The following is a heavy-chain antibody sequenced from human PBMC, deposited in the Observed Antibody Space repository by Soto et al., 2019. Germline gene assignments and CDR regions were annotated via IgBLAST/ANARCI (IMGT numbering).Heavy chain of an antibody. CDR1: GGSISSSSYY. D-gene: IGHD2-2*01. CDR3: ARGYCSSTSCSLTQYWFDP. J-gene: IGHJ5*02. CDR2: IYYSGST. V-gene: IGHV4-39*01. Sequence: LSLTCTVSGGSISSSSYYWGWIRQPPGKGLEWIGSIYYSGSTYYNPSLKSRVTISVDTSKNQFSLKLSSVTAADTAVYYCARGYCSSTSCSLTQYWFDPWGQGTLVTVSS.